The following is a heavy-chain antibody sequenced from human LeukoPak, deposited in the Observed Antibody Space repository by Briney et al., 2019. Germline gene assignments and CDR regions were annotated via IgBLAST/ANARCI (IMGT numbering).Heavy chain of an antibody. Sequence: SETLTLTCTVSGASIFGSYWSWIRQPPGKGLEWIGYIHYTGDSNYNPSLKSRATTSLDTSRSQFSLMLGSVTAADTAIYYCARHTFARPFDSWGQGTLVTVSS. CDR1: GASIFGSY. J-gene: IGHJ4*02. V-gene: IGHV4-59*08. D-gene: IGHD6-6*01. CDR2: IHYTGDS. CDR3: ARHTFARPFDS.